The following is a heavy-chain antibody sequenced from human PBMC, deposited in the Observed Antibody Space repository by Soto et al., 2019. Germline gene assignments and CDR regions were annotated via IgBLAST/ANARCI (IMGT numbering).Heavy chain of an antibody. CDR3: ARGSHNRSTGYYFDN. Sequence: QVQLVQSGAEVKKPGSSVKVSCKASGGVFRNYALTWLRQAPGQGLEWVGGIVPVFGTPNYAPNFQGRVTVPADESTRTGYMELRSLTSADTAMYYRARGSHNRSTGYYFDNWGQGTLDTVSS. V-gene: IGHV1-69*01. D-gene: IGHD3-22*01. J-gene: IGHJ5*02. CDR2: IVPVFGTP. CDR1: GGVFRNYA.